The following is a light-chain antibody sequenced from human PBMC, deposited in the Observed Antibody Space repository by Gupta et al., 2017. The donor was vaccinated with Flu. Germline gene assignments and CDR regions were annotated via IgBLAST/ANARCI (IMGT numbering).Light chain of an antibody. J-gene: IGKJ1*01. CDR3: RQQNHFPWT. CDR1: QGIIHD. CDR2: AAS. V-gene: IGKV1-17*01. Sequence: DIQMTQSPSSLSASVGDRVTITCRASQGIIHDLGWYQQKPGEAPKRLIYAASRLQRGVPSRTSGSGSATEFTLTISSLPPEDFATYYCRQQNHFPWTFGQGTKVDI.